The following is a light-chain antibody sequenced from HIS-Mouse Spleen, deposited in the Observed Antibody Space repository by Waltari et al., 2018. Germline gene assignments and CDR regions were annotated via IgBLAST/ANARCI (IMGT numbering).Light chain of an antibody. V-gene: IGLV2-14*03. CDR1: SRYVGVYHY. CDR3: SSYTSSSFNVV. CDR2: DVS. Sequence: QSALTQPASVSGSPGQSITISCTGTSRYVGVYHYVPWYQHHPGKAPKPMIYDVSNRPSGVSNRFSGSKSGNTASLTISGLQAEDEADYYCSSYTSSSFNVVFGGGTKLTVL. J-gene: IGLJ2*01.